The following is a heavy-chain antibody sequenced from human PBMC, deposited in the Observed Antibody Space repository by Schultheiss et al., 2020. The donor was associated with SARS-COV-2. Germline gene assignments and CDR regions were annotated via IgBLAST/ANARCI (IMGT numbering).Heavy chain of an antibody. CDR2: INHSGST. D-gene: IGHD3-10*01. J-gene: IGHJ6*02. CDR3: ARPRTYYYGSGRYYYGMDV. Sequence: SETLSLTCAVYGGSFSGYYWSWIRQPPGKGLEWIGEINHSGSTNYNPSLKSRVTISVDTSKNQFSLKLSSVTAADTAMYYCARPRTYYYGSGRYYYGMDVWGQGTTVTVSS. CDR1: GGSFSGYY. V-gene: IGHV4-34*01.